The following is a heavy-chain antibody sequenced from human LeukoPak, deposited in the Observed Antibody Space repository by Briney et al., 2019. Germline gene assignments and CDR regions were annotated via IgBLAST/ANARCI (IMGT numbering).Heavy chain of an antibody. Sequence: SETLSLTCAVSGGSISSNNWWIWVRQSPEKGLEWIGEIYHDGSTNYNPSLKSRVTISVDTSKNQFSLKLSSVTAADTAVYYCARPDYGDPDATNWYFDLWGRGTLVTVSS. V-gene: IGHV4-4*02. CDR1: GGSISSNNW. CDR2: IYHDGST. D-gene: IGHD4-17*01. CDR3: ARPDYGDPDATNWYFDL. J-gene: IGHJ2*01.